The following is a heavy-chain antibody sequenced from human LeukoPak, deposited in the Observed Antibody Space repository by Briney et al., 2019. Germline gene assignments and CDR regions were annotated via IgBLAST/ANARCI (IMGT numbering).Heavy chain of an antibody. CDR1: GFTFTDYY. V-gene: IGHV4-59*08. J-gene: IGHJ4*02. D-gene: IGHD2-15*01. CDR3: ASTLCNGGSCYPLFDY. Sequence: PGGSLRLSCAASGFTFTDYYMSWIRQAPGKGLEWIGYIYYSGSTNYNPSLKSRVTISVDTSKNQFSLKLSSVTAADTAVYYCASTLCNGGSCYPLFDYWGQGTLVTVSS. CDR2: IYYSGST.